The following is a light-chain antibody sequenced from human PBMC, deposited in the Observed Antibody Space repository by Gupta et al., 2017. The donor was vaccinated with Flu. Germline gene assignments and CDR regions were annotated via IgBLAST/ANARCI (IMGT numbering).Light chain of an antibody. CDR2: WAS. Sequence: SCRSSQSFLHSSNNKNYLAWYQQKPGQPPKLLIYWASTRESGVPDRFSGSGSETDFTLTITSLQAEDVAVYYCQQYYNSPFTFGPGTKVDFK. CDR1: QSFLHSSNNKNY. J-gene: IGKJ3*01. CDR3: QQYYNSPFT. V-gene: IGKV4-1*01.